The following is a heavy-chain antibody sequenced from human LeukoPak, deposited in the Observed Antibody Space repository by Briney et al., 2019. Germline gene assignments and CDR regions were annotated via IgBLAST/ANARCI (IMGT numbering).Heavy chain of an antibody. CDR3: ARSIAVAGTVYDR. V-gene: IGHV3-48*03. CDR2: ISSSGSTI. CDR1: GFTFSSYE. Sequence: GGSLRLSCAASGFTFSSYEMNWVRQAPGKGLEWVSYISSSGSTIYYADSVKGRFTISRDNAKNSLYLQMNSLRAEDTAVYYCARSIAVAGTVYDRWGQGTLVTVSS. J-gene: IGHJ5*02. D-gene: IGHD6-19*01.